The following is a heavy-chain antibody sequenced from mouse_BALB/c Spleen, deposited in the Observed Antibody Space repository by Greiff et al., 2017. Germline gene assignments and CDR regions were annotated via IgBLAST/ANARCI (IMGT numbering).Heavy chain of an antibody. V-gene: IGHV1-69*02. CDR3: TYGSPFAY. CDR2: IYPSDSYT. Sequence: QVQLQQSGAELVRPGASVKLSCKASGYTFTSYWINWVKQRPGQGLEWIGNIYPSDSYTNYNQKFKDKATLTVDKSSSTAYMQLSSPTSEDSAVYYCTYGSPFAYWGQGTLVTVSA. D-gene: IGHD1-1*01. CDR1: GYTFTSYW. J-gene: IGHJ3*01.